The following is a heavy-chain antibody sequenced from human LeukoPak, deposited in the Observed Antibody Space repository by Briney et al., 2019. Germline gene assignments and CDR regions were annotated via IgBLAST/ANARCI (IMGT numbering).Heavy chain of an antibody. CDR3: ARAGGNYCSGGSCYAGGYITDY. V-gene: IGHV4-4*07. J-gene: IGHJ4*02. CDR1: GGSISSYY. Sequence: PSETLSLTCTVSGGSISSYYWSWIRQPAGKGLEWIGRIYTSGSTNYNPSLKSRVTMSVDTSKNQFSLKLSSVTAADTAVYYCARAGGNYCSGGSCYAGGYITDYWGQGTLVTVPS. CDR2: IYTSGST. D-gene: IGHD2-15*01.